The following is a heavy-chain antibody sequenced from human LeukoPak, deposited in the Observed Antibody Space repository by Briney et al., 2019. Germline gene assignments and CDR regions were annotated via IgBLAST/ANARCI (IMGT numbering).Heavy chain of an antibody. CDR1: GFTFSSYG. J-gene: IGHJ4*02. D-gene: IGHD3-22*01. V-gene: IGHV3-33*01. Sequence: GRSLRLSCAASGFTFSSYGMHWVRQAPGKGLEWVAVIWYDGSNKYYADSVKGRFTISRDNSKNTLYLQMNSLRAEDTAVYYCARDDSSGYYYDYRGQGTPVTVSS. CDR2: IWYDGSNK. CDR3: ARDDSSGYYYDY.